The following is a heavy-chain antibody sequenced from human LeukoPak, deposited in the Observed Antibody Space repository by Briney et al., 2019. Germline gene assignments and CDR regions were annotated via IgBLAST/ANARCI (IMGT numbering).Heavy chain of an antibody. Sequence: GGSLXXXXXASGFTXXXXXXXXXXQAPGXXLEWXXXXKQDGSXXXXXDSXKGXFTXSRDNAKNSLYLQMNSLRAEDMAVYYCARGHVWFDPWGQGTLVTVSS. V-gene: IGHV3-7*03. J-gene: IGHJ5*02. CDR2: XKQDGSXX. CDR3: ARGHVWFDP. CDR1: GFTXXXXX.